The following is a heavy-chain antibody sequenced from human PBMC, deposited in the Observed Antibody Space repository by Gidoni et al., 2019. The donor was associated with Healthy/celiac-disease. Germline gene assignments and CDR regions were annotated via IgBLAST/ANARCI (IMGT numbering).Heavy chain of an antibody. D-gene: IGHD3-22*01. V-gene: IGHV1-18*04. J-gene: IGHJ3*02. CDR2: ISAYNGNT. Sequence: QVQLVQSGAEVKKPGASVKVSCKASGYTFTSYGISWVRQAPGQGLEWMGWISAYNGNTNYAQKLQGRVTMTTDTSTSTAYMELRSLRSDDTAVYYCAREGYYDSSGYYRPGAFDIWGQGTMVTVSS. CDR3: AREGYYDSSGYYRPGAFDI. CDR1: GYTFTSYG.